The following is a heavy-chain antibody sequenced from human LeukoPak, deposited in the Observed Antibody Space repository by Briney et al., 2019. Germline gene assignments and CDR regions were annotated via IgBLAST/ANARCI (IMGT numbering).Heavy chain of an antibody. Sequence: ASVKLSCKASGYSFTSYYMHWVRQAPGQGLEWMGIINPSGGSTSYAQKFPGRVTMTRDTSTSTVYMELSSLRSEDTAVYYCARATYYYDSSGFGPFDYWGQGTLVTVSS. D-gene: IGHD3-22*01. CDR1: GYSFTSYY. CDR3: ARATYYYDSSGFGPFDY. CDR2: INPSGGST. V-gene: IGHV1-46*01. J-gene: IGHJ4*02.